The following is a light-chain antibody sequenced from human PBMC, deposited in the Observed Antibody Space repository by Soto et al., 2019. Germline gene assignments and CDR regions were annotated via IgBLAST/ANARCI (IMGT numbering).Light chain of an antibody. CDR2: DAS. CDR3: QQYNSYPMYT. CDR1: QSISSW. V-gene: IGKV1-5*01. J-gene: IGKJ2*01. Sequence: DIQMTQSPSTLSASVGDRVTITCRASQSISSWLAWYQQKPGKAPKLLIYDASSLESGVPSRFSGSGSGTEFTLTIRSLQTDDFATYYCQQYNSYPMYTFGQGTKLEIK.